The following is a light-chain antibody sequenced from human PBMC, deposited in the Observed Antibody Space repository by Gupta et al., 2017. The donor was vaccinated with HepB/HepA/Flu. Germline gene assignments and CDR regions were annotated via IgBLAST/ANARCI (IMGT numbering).Light chain of an antibody. CDR1: QSGRSGF. J-gene: IGKJ1*01. CDR2: RGS. V-gene: IGKV3-20*01. CDR3: QQYDSLPWT. Sequence: VFPQSPGTLSLSPGERATLSCRASQSGRSGFFVWYQQRPGQAPRLLIYRGSTRASGIPERFSGSGSGTEFTLTITKLEPDDFAEYYCQQYDSLPWTFGQGTKVEIK.